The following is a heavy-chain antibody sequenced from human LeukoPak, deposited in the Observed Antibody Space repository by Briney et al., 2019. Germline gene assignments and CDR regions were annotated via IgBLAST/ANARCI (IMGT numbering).Heavy chain of an antibody. D-gene: IGHD3-3*01. CDR1: GGSISSGSYF. J-gene: IGHJ5*02. Sequence: SQTLSLTCTVSGGSISSGSYFWRWIRQPAGRGLERIGHIYTSGTTNYNPSLKSRVTISADTSKNQFSLKLSSVTAADTAVYYCARGITIFGVVIQSWFDPWGQGTLVTVSS. V-gene: IGHV4-61*09. CDR3: ARGITIFGVVIQSWFDP. CDR2: IYTSGTT.